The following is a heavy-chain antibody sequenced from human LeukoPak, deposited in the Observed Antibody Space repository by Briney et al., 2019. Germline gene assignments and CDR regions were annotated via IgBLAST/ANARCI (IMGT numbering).Heavy chain of an antibody. Sequence: PGGSLRLSCAASGFTFSDYYMSWIRQAPGKGLEWVSYISSSGSTIYYADSVKGRFTISRDNAKNSLYLQMNSLRAEDAAVYYCARGASGYDWVIWFDPWGQGTLVTVSS. CDR2: ISSSGSTI. CDR3: ARGASGYDWVIWFDP. CDR1: GFTFSDYY. J-gene: IGHJ5*02. V-gene: IGHV3-11*01. D-gene: IGHD5-12*01.